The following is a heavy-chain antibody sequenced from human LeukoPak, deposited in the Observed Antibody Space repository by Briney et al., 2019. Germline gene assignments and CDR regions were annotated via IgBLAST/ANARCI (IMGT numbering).Heavy chain of an antibody. CDR3: AKGRETSVTSAANY. J-gene: IGHJ4*02. Sequence: GGPLRLSCAASGFTFSSYAMSWVRKAPGKGLEWVSSISGTNDNTYYADSVKDRFTISRDKSTNTLSLQMNSLRTEDTAVYYCAKGRETSVTSAANYWGQGTLVTVSS. V-gene: IGHV3-23*01. D-gene: IGHD4-17*01. CDR2: ISGTNDNT. CDR1: GFTFSSYA.